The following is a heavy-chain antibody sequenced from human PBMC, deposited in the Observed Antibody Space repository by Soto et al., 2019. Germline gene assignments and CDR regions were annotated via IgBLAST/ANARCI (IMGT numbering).Heavy chain of an antibody. V-gene: IGHV4-34*01. D-gene: IGHD3-10*01. CDR2: INHSGST. J-gene: IGHJ6*02. CDR1: VGSFSGYY. Sequence: ETLSLTGAVYVGSFSGYYWSWIRQPPGKGLEWIGEINHSGSTNYNPSLKSRVTISVDTSKNQFSLKLSSVTAADTAVYYCARRAKLWFGELLRRDYGMDVWGQGTTVTVSS. CDR3: ARRAKLWFGELLRRDYGMDV.